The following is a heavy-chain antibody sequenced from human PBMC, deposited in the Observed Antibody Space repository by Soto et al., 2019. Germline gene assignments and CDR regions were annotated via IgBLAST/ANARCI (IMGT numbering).Heavy chain of an antibody. V-gene: IGHV3-23*01. CDR2: ISDNGGNT. Sequence: GGSLRLSCXASGFTFGNVAMAWVRQAPGKGLEWVSSISDNGGNTDYADSARGRFTLSRDNSKNTLYLQMNHLKAEDTAVYYCAKLYWNPRYFVSWGQGARVTVYS. CDR3: AKLYWNPRYFVS. D-gene: IGHD1-1*01. J-gene: IGHJ4*02. CDR1: GFTFGNVA.